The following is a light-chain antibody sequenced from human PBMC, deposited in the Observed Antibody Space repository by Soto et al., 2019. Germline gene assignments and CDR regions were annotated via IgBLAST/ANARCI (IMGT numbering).Light chain of an antibody. J-gene: IGKJ3*01. CDR3: QQSYATPFP. CDR1: QSIGNY. V-gene: IGKV1-39*01. Sequence: DMQMTQSPSSLSASVGDRVTITCRTSQSIGNYLNWYQQKPGKAPKLLICAASSLQRGVPSRFSGSGSGTDFSLTITSLQREDFAMYYCQQSYATPFPFGPGTKVHVK. CDR2: AAS.